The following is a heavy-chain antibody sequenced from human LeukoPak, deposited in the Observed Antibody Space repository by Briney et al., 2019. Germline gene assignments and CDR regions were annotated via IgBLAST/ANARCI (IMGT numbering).Heavy chain of an antibody. D-gene: IGHD3-22*01. J-gene: IGHJ4*02. CDR2: IWYDGSNI. V-gene: IGHV3-33*01. Sequence: PGGSLRLSCAASGISFSSHGMHWVRQAPGKGLEWVALIWYDGSNIYYTDSVKGRFTISRDNSKNTLYLQMNSLRAEDTALYYCARARNDYDSNGFSLLDYWGQGTLVTVSS. CDR1: GISFSSHG. CDR3: ARARNDYDSNGFSLLDY.